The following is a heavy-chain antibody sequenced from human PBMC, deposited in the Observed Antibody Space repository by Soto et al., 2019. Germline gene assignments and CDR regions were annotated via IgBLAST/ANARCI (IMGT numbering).Heavy chain of an antibody. V-gene: IGHV3-11*01. Sequence: QVQLVESGGGLVKPGGSLRLSCAASGFTLSDYYMSWIRQAPGRGLEWLSYIGSGGNTMNYADSVKGRFTISRDNAKNSLYLQMNSLRAEDTAVYYCARVRSPYCGGDCEFDPWGQGTLVTVSS. J-gene: IGHJ5*02. CDR3: ARVRSPYCGGDCEFDP. CDR2: IGSGGNTM. D-gene: IGHD2-21*02. CDR1: GFTLSDYY.